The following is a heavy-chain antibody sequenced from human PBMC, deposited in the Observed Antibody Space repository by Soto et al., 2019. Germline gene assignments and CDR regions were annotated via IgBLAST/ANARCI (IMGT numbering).Heavy chain of an antibody. J-gene: IGHJ6*03. V-gene: IGHV3-74*01. CDR3: ARDHARPLYYYYMDV. CDR1: GFTFSSYW. CDR2: INSDGSST. Sequence: GGSLRLSCAASGFTFSSYWMHWVRQAPGKGLVWVSRINSDGSSTSYADSVKGRFTISRDNAKNTLYLQMNSLRAEDTAVYYCARDHARPLYYYYMDVWGKGTTVTVSS.